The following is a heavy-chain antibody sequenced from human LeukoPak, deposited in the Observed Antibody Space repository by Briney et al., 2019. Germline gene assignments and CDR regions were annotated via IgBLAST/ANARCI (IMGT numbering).Heavy chain of an antibody. CDR2: IYSGGTI. J-gene: IGHJ1*01. CDR1: GFTFSSYS. CDR3: ARESNGGVYFQH. V-gene: IGHV3-53*05. D-gene: IGHD2-8*02. Sequence: GGSLRLSCAASGFTFSSYSMNWVRQAPGEGLEWVSVIYSGGTIYYADSVKGRFTISRDNSKNTLYLQMNSLRGEDTALYYCARESNGGVYFQHWGQGTVVTVSS.